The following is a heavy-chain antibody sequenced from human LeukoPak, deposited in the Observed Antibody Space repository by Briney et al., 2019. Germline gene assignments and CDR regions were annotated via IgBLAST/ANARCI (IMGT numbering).Heavy chain of an antibody. V-gene: IGHV1-18*01. CDR2: ISAYNGNT. CDR3: ARDLGWGSGSVHFDY. Sequence: GASVKVSCKASGYTFKNYGISWVRQAPGQGLEWMGWISAYNGNTNYAQRVQGRVTMTTDTSTSTAYMELRSLRSDDTAVYYCARDLGWGSGSVHFDYWGQGTLVTVSS. CDR1: GYTFKNYG. J-gene: IGHJ4*02. D-gene: IGHD3-10*01.